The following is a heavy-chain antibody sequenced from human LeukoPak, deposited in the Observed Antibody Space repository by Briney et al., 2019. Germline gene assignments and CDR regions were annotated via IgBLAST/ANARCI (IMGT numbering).Heavy chain of an antibody. CDR3: SVYCTGGSCPD. CDR1: GFSFGDYA. Sequence: PGGSLRLSCTASGFSFGDYAMSWVRQGPGKGLEWVGFIRSKVYGGTTEYAGSVKGRFTISRDDSKSIDYLQMNSLTPEDTGVYYCSVYCTGGSCPDWGQGTLVTVSS. CDR2: IRSKVYGGTT. J-gene: IGHJ1*01. D-gene: IGHD2-15*01. V-gene: IGHV3-49*04.